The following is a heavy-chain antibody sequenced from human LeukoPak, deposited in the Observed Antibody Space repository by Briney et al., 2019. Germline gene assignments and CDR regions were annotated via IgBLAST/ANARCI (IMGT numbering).Heavy chain of an antibody. CDR1: GGSFSGYY. Sequence: SETLSLTCAVYGGSFSGYYWSWIRQPPGKGLEWIGEINHSGSTNYNPSLKSRVTISVDTSKNHFSLKLSSVTAADTAVYYCARGNIVGATALTGSNFDYWGQGTLVTVSS. CDR2: INHSGST. CDR3: ARGNIVGATALTGSNFDY. D-gene: IGHD1-26*01. V-gene: IGHV4-34*01. J-gene: IGHJ4*02.